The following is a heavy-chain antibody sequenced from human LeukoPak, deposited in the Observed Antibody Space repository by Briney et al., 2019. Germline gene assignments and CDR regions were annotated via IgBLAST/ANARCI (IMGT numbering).Heavy chain of an antibody. D-gene: IGHD2-15*01. CDR2: IFYSGDT. V-gene: IGHV4-59*01. Sequence: PSETLSLTCSLSGGSIVTNYWSWIRQPPGKGLELIGYIFYSGDTHYNPSLESRLSMSIDTAKNQFSLKLTSVTAADTAVYYCARDPGWGLRYFDLWGRGALVTVSS. J-gene: IGHJ2*01. CDR3: ARDPGWGLRYFDL. CDR1: GGSIVTNY.